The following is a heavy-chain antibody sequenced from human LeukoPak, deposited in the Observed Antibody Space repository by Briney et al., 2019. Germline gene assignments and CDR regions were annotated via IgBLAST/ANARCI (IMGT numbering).Heavy chain of an antibody. D-gene: IGHD2-21*02. CDR3: AKEKAPVPNCGGDCDLYGMDV. Sequence: GGSLRLSCAASGFTFDEYAMYWVRQAPGKGLEWVSGISWNSGSIGYADSVKGRFTISRDNAKNSLYLQMNSLRAEDTALYYCAKEKAPVPNCGGDCDLYGMDVWGQGTTVTVSS. CDR2: ISWNSGSI. J-gene: IGHJ6*02. V-gene: IGHV3-9*01. CDR1: GFTFDEYA.